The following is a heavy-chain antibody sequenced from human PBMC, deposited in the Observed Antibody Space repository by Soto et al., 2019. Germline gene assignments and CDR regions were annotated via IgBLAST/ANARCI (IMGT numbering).Heavy chain of an antibody. CDR1: GGTFSSYT. CDR3: ARNPGSGSYSAFDI. V-gene: IGHV1-69*02. D-gene: IGHD1-26*01. CDR2: IIPILGIA. J-gene: IGHJ3*02. Sequence: QVQLVQSGAEVKKPGSSVKVSCKASGGTFSSYTISWVRQAPGQGLEWMGRIIPILGIANYAQKFQGRVTITADKSTSTAYMELSSLRSEDTAVYYCARNPGSGSYSAFDIWGQGTLVTVSS.